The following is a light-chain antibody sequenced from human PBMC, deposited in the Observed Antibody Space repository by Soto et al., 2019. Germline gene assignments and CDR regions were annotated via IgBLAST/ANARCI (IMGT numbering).Light chain of an antibody. Sequence: EIVLTQSPGTLSLSPGDRATLSCRASQSLSVSYIAWYQQRPGQAPRLLIYGTSTRATGIPDRFSGSGYGTDFTLAISILELEDFAVYYCHQFGDSPQTFGQGTTVEI. V-gene: IGKV3-20*01. J-gene: IGKJ1*01. CDR2: GTS. CDR3: HQFGDSPQT. CDR1: QSLSVSY.